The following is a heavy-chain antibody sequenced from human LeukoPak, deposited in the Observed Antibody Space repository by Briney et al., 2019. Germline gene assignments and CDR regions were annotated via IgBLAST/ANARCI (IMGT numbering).Heavy chain of an antibody. CDR3: AKDIAARPRWFDP. V-gene: IGHV3-23*01. CDR1: GFTFSSYA. CDR2: ISGSGGIT. Sequence: GGSLRLSCAASGFTFSSYAMSWVRQAPDRDLQWVSSISGSGGITHYADSVKGRFTISRDNSKNTLYLEMNGLRTEDTAVYFCAKDIAARPRWFDPWGQGTLVAVSS. J-gene: IGHJ5*02. D-gene: IGHD6-6*01.